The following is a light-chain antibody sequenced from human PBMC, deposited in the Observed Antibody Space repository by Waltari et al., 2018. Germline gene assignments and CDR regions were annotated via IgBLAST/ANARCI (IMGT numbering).Light chain of an antibody. CDR2: STN. Sequence: QTVVTQEPSFSVSPGGTVTLTCGLSSGSVSTSYYPSWYQQTPGQAPRTLIYSTNTRSSGGPERFSGSILGNKAALTITGAQADDESDYYCVLYMGSGMWVFGGGTKLTVL. CDR3: VLYMGSGMWV. J-gene: IGLJ3*02. CDR1: SGSVSTSYY. V-gene: IGLV8-61*01.